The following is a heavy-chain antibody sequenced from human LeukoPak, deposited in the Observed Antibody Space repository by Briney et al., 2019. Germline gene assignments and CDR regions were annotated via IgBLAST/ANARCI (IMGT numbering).Heavy chain of an antibody. J-gene: IGHJ4*02. CDR3: TSRITMVRGDH. Sequence: PSETLSLTCTVSGGTISSYYWSWLRQPPGKGLEWIGYIYYSGSTNYNPSLKSRVTISVDTSKNQFSLKLSSVTAADTAVYYCTSRITMVRGDHWGQRTLVTVSS. V-gene: IGHV4-59*01. CDR1: GGTISSYY. CDR2: IYYSGST. D-gene: IGHD3-10*01.